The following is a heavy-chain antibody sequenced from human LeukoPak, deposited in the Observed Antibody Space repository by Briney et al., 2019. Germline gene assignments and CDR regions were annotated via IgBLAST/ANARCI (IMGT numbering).Heavy chain of an antibody. Sequence: GGSLRLSCAASGFTFSNAWMSWFRQAPGKGLEWVGRIKSKTDGGTTDYAAPVKGRFTISRDDLKNTLYLQMNSLRGEDTAVYYCARAIPIPFDYWGQGTLVTVSS. CDR2: IKSKTDGGTT. V-gene: IGHV3-15*01. CDR3: ARAIPIPFDY. J-gene: IGHJ4*02. CDR1: GFTFSNAW.